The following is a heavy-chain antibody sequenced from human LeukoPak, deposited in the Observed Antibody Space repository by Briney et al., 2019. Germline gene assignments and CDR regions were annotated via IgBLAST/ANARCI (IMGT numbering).Heavy chain of an antibody. CDR2: IYWDDEK. Sequence: SGPALMKPTQTLTLTFTISGISLSTRGMGVAWIRQPPGKDLEWLSVIYWDDEKHYSPARKSRLTIIQDTSNNQAVLIMSNMDPVDTATYYCVRAIVRGVLREFDYWGQGTLVTVSS. V-gene: IGHV2-5*02. J-gene: IGHJ4*02. D-gene: IGHD3-10*01. CDR3: VRAIVRGVLREFDY. CDR1: GISLSTRGMG.